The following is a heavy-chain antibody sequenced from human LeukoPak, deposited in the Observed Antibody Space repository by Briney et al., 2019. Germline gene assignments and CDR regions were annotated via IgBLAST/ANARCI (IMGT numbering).Heavy chain of an antibody. CDR3: ARAVEWFDP. Sequence: SETLSLTCTVSGYSISSGYYWGWIRQPPGKGLEWIGSIYHSGSTYYNPSLKSRVTISVDTSKNQFSLKLSSVTAADTAVYYCARAVEWFDPWGQGTLVTVSS. V-gene: IGHV4-38-2*02. CDR2: IYHSGST. J-gene: IGHJ5*02. CDR1: GYSISSGYY.